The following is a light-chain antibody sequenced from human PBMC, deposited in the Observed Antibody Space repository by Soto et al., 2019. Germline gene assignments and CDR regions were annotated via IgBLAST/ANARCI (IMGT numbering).Light chain of an antibody. V-gene: IGLV3-21*04. CDR3: QVWDIMTDNYV. Sequence: SYELTQPPSVSVAPEKTATITCGGNNIGNKRVHWYRQKPGQAPVLLISYDSDRPSGIPERVSGSNSENTATLTISRVEAGDEADYYCQVWDIMTDNYVFGGGTKLTVL. J-gene: IGLJ1*01. CDR1: NIGNKR. CDR2: YDS.